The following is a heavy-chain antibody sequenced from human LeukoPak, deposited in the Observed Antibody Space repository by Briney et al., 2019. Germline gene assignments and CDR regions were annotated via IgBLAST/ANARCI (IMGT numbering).Heavy chain of an antibody. CDR2: IYYSGST. D-gene: IGHD1-26*01. CDR1: GGSISSYY. V-gene: IGHV4-59*01. J-gene: IGHJ4*02. Sequence: SETLSLTCTVSGGSISSYYWSWIRQPPGKGLEWIGYIYYSGSTNYNPSLKSRVTISVDTSKNQFSLKLSSVTAADTAVYYCARGRRELLDYWGQGTLVTASS. CDR3: ARGRRELLDY.